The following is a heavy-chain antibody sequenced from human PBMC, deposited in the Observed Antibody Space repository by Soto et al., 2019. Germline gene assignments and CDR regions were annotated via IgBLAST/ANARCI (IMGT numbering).Heavy chain of an antibody. CDR3: ARKGYGSGPNWFDS. J-gene: IGHJ5*01. CDR1: DYSISNGYY. D-gene: IGHD3-10*01. CDR2: IYYSGNT. V-gene: IGHV4-38-2*01. Sequence: TLSLTCAVSDYSISNGYYWGWIRQPPGKGLEWIGSIYYSGNTYYNPSLKSRVTISVDTSKNQFSLKLNSVTAADTAVYYCARKGYGSGPNWFDSWGQGNLVTVSS.